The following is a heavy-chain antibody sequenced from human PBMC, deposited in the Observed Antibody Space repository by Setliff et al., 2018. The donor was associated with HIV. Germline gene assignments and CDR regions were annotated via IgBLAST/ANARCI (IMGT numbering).Heavy chain of an antibody. CDR2: IWYDGSNK. CDR3: AKAFYPQYHHYYMDV. V-gene: IGHV3-33*06. CDR1: GFTLSNYG. J-gene: IGHJ6*03. D-gene: IGHD3-16*02. Sequence: GGSLRLSSAASGFTLSNYGMHWVRQAPGKGLEWVAVIWYDGSNKYYADSVKGRFTISRDNSKNTLYLQMNSLRAEDTAVYYCAKAFYPQYHHYYMDVWGKGTTVTVSS.